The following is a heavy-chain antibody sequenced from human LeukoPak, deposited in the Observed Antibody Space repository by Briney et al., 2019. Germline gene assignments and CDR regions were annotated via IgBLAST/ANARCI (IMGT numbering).Heavy chain of an antibody. CDR1: GGSFSGYY. V-gene: IGHV4-34*01. J-gene: IGHJ6*03. CDR2: INHSGST. D-gene: IGHD2-2*01. Sequence: SETLSLTCAVYGGSFSGYYWSWIRQPPGKGLEWMGEINHSGSTNYNPSLKSRVTISVDTSKNQFSLKLSSVTAADTAVYYCARDSPGSSTWSYYYYYMDVWGKGTTVTVSS. CDR3: ARDSPGSSTWSYYYYYMDV.